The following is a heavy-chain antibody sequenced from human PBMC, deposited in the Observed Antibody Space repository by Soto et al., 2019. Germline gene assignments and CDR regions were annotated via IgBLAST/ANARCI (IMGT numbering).Heavy chain of an antibody. V-gene: IGHV1-69*01. CDR1: GGTFSSHV. Sequence: QVQLVQSGAEVKKPGSSVKVSCKASGGTFSSHVFNWVRQAPGQGLEWMGGIMPIIGTANYAQKFQGRVTITADESTSTADMELSSLKSEDTAVYYCARDLELRDGNFPHPDYWGQGPLVTVSS. CDR3: ARDLELRDGNFPHPDY. CDR2: IMPIIGTA. D-gene: IGHD3-10*01. J-gene: IGHJ4*02.